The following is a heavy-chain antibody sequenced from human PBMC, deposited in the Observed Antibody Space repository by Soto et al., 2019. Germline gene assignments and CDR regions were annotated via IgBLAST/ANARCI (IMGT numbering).Heavy chain of an antibody. CDR1: GYTLTELS. D-gene: IGHD2-2*01. J-gene: IGHJ6*02. CDR3: ATLVVPAAYYYYGMDV. V-gene: IGHV1-24*01. CDR2: FDPEDGET. Sequence: GASVKVSCKVSGYTLTELSMHWVRQAPGKGLGWMGGFDPEDGETIYAQKFQGRVTMTEDTSTDTAYMELSSLRSEDTAVYYCATLVVPAAYYYYGMDVWGQGTTVTVSS.